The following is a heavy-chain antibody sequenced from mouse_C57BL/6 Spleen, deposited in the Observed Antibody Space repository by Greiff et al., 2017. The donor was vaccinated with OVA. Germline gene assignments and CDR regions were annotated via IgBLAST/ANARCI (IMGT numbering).Heavy chain of an antibody. CDR1: GFTFSSYA. J-gene: IGHJ4*01. CDR3: ARGPPYYYGSSHGHYYAMDY. Sequence: EVQLVESGGGLVKPGGSLKLSCAASGFTFSSYAMSWVRQTPEKRLEWVATISDGGSYTYYPDNVKGRFTISRDNAKNNLYLQMSHLKSEDTAMYYCARGPPYYYGSSHGHYYAMDYWGQGTSVTVSS. CDR2: ISDGGSYT. V-gene: IGHV5-4*01. D-gene: IGHD1-1*01.